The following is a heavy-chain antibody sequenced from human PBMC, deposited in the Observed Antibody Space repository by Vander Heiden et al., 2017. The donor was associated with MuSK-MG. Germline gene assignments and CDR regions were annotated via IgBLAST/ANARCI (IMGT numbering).Heavy chain of an antibody. Sequence: EVQLVESGGGLVQPGGSLRLSCVASAFTFSYYSMNWVRQAPGKGLEWISYISSSSSTIYYADSVKGRFTISRDNAKNSLYLQMNSLRAEDTAVYYCARGRGVVGATSGYFDYWGQGTQVTVSS. CDR2: ISSSSSTI. V-gene: IGHV3-48*01. J-gene: IGHJ4*02. CDR1: AFTFSYYS. CDR3: ARGRGVVGATSGYFDY. D-gene: IGHD1-26*01.